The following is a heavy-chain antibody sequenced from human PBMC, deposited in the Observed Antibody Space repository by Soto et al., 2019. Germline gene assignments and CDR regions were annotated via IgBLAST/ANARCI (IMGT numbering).Heavy chain of an antibody. V-gene: IGHV3-23*01. J-gene: IGHJ5*02. CDR2: IFGAGGST. CDR3: AKDRQSISSSFTS. CDR1: GFNFRIYA. D-gene: IGHD2-2*01. Sequence: EVQLLQSGGGLVQPGGSLRLSCAASGFNFRIYAMSWVRQAPGKGLEWVSTIFGAGGSTYYADSVKGRFTVSRDNYNNTVSLQMNSLRGEDTAVYYCAKDRQSISSSFTSWGQGTRVTVSS.